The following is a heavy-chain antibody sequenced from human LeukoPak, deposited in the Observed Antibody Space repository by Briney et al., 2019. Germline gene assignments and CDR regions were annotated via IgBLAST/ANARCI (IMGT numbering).Heavy chain of an antibody. CDR2: ISYDGNNK. Sequence: GGSLRLSCAASGFTFSGNGMHWVRQAPGKGLEWVAVISYDGNNKYYADSVKGRFTISRDNSKNTLYLQMDSLRPEDTAVYYCAKDGAAAGYYYYGMDVWGKGTTVTVSS. V-gene: IGHV3-30*18. CDR3: AKDGAAAGYYYYGMDV. D-gene: IGHD6-13*01. CDR1: GFTFSGNG. J-gene: IGHJ6*04.